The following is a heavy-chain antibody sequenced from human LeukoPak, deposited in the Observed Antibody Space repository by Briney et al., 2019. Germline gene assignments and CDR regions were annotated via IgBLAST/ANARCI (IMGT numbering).Heavy chain of an antibody. CDR3: ARDAMVVAATGAFDI. V-gene: IGHV3-33*01. D-gene: IGHD2-15*01. CDR2: IWYDGSNK. CDR1: GFTFSSYG. Sequence: PGGSLRLSCAASGFTFSSYGMHWVRQAPGKGLEWVAVIWYDGSNKYYADSVKGRFTISRDNSKNTLYLQMNSLRAEDTAVYYCARDAMVVAATGAFDIWGQGTMVTVSS. J-gene: IGHJ3*02.